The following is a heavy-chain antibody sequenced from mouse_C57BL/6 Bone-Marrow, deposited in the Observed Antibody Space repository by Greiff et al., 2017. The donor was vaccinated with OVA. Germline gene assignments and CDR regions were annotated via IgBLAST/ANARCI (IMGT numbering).Heavy chain of an antibody. Sequence: VQLQESGAELVRPGASVKLSCKASGYTFTDYYINWVKQRPGQGLEWIARIYPGSGNTYYNEKFKGKATLTADKSSSTAYMQLSSLTSEDSAVYFCARDGGYYNAWFAYWGQGTLVTVSA. V-gene: IGHV1-76*01. CDR1: GYTFTDYY. J-gene: IGHJ3*01. CDR2: IYPGSGNT. CDR3: ARDGGYYNAWFAY. D-gene: IGHD2-3*01.